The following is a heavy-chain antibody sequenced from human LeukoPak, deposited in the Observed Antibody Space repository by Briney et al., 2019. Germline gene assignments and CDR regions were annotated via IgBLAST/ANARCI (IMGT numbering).Heavy chain of an antibody. CDR1: GGSFSGYY. V-gene: IGHV4-34*01. J-gene: IGHJ4*02. Sequence: SETLSLTCAVYGGSFSGYYWSWIRQPPGKGLEWIGEINHSGSTNYNPSLKSRVTISVDTSKNQFSLKLSSVTAADTAVHYCARGGEYSSSQNPTSFDYWGQGTLVTVSS. D-gene: IGHD6-6*01. CDR2: INHSGST. CDR3: ARGGEYSSSQNPTSFDY.